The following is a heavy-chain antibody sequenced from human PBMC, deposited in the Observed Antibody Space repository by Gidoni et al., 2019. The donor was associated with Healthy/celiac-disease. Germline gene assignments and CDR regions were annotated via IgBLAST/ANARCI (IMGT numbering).Heavy chain of an antibody. D-gene: IGHD2-8*01. CDR1: GFTFSRYA. CDR2: ISSNGGST. Sequence: EVQLVESGGGLVQPGGSLRLSCAASGFTFSRYALHWVRQAPGKGLEYVSAISSNGGSTYYANSVKGRFTISRDNSKNTLYLQMGSLRAEDMAVYYCARDRGVDCTNGVCYLSDYWGQGTLVTVSS. J-gene: IGHJ4*02. CDR3: ARDRGVDCTNGVCYLSDY. V-gene: IGHV3-64*01.